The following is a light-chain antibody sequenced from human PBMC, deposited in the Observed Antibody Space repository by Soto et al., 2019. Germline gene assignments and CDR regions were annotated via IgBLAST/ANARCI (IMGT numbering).Light chain of an antibody. J-gene: IGLJ1*01. CDR1: SSDIGRYNF. CDR3: SSYISNNTPYV. Sequence: QSVLTQPASVSGSPGQSITISCTGTSSDIGRYNFVSWYQHHPGKAPKLMIYEVTNRPSGVSNRFSGSKSGNTASLTISGLQAGDEADYYCSSYISNNTPYVFGTGTKLTVL. CDR2: EVT. V-gene: IGLV2-14*01.